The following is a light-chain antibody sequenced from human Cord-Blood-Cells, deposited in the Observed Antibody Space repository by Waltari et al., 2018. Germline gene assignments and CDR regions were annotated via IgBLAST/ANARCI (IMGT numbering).Light chain of an antibody. CDR2: GAS. Sequence: EIVMTQSPATLSVSPGERATLSCRACQSVSSNLAWYQQKPGQAPRLLIYGASPRATGLQARFRGRSAGTEFTGTISSLQSEEFPVYYGQQYNNWAWTFGLWIQVEIK. J-gene: IGKJ1*01. V-gene: IGKV3-15*01. CDR1: QSVSSN. CDR3: QQYNNWAWT.